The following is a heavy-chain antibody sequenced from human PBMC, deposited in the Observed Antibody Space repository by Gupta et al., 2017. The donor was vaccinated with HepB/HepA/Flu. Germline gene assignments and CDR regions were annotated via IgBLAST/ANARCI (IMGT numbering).Heavy chain of an antibody. V-gene: IGHV1-69*01. Sequence: QVQLVQSGAEVKKPGSSVKVSCKASGGTFSSYAISWVRQAPGQGLEWMGGIIPIFGTANYAQKFQGRVTITADESTSTAYMELSSLRSEDTAVYYCATAQDGGRYCSSTSCYSVGWFDPWGQGTLVTVSS. CDR1: GGTFSSYA. J-gene: IGHJ5*02. CDR3: ATAQDGGRYCSSTSCYSVGWFDP. CDR2: IIPIFGTA. D-gene: IGHD2-2*02.